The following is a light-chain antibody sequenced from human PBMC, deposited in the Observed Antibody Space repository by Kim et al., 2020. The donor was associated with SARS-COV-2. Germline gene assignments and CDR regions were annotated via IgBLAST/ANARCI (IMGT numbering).Light chain of an antibody. CDR3: GTWDSSLSAGV. V-gene: IGLV1-51*01. CDR2: DNN. Sequence: QKVPISCSGGSSTMGNNYVSWYQQHPGPAPKLLIYDNNKRPSGIPDRFSGSKSGTSATLGITGLQTGDEAVYYCGTWDSSLSAGVFGGGTQLTVL. J-gene: IGLJ3*02. CDR1: SSTMGNNY.